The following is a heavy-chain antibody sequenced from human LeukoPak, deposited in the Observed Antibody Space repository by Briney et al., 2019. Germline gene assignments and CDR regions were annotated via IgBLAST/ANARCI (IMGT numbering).Heavy chain of an antibody. CDR2: TYYRSKWNN. J-gene: IGHJ4*02. V-gene: IGHV6-1*01. D-gene: IGHD3-3*01. Sequence: SQTLSLTCAISGDSVSSKSAAWNWIRQSPSRGLEFLGRTYYRSKWNNDYAVSVKSRITINADTSKNQFSLRLSSVTAADTAMYYCAREPRRYNRPEKPRVIIGGFDYWGQGTLVTVSS. CDR1: GDSVSSKSAA. CDR3: AREPRRYNRPEKPRVIIGGFDY.